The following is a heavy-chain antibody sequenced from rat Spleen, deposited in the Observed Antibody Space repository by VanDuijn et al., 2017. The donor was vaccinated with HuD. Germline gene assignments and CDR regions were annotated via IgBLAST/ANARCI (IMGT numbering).Heavy chain of an antibody. D-gene: IGHD1-9*01. Sequence: EVQLQESGPGLVQPSQSLSLTCSVTGYSITSNYWGWIRKFPGNKMEWMGYISYSGSTNYSPSLKSRISITRDTSKNQFFLQLNSVTTEDTATYYCARYPTYSGYNYYVMDAWGQGASVTVSS. CDR2: ISYSGST. CDR1: GYSITSNY. J-gene: IGHJ4*01. CDR3: ARYPTYSGYNYYVMDA. V-gene: IGHV3-1*01.